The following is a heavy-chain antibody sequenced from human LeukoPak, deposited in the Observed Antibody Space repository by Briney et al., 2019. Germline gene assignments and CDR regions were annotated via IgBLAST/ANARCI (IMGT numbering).Heavy chain of an antibody. Sequence: ASVKVSCKASGYTFTSYYMHWVRQAPGQGLEWMGIINPNSGNTGYAQKFQGRVTMTRNTSISTAYMELSSLRSEDTAVYYCARGAKFGGVIDNFDYWGQGTLVTVSS. D-gene: IGHD3-16*02. CDR2: INPNSGNT. CDR3: ARGAKFGGVIDNFDY. CDR1: GYTFTSYY. V-gene: IGHV1-8*02. J-gene: IGHJ4*02.